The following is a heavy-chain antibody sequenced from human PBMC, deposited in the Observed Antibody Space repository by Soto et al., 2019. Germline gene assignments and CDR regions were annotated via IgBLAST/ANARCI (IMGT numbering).Heavy chain of an antibody. CDR2: IYYSGNT. CDR1: CGSISSYY. V-gene: IGHV4-59*12. J-gene: IGHJ6*03. Sequence: SETLSLTCTVSCGSISSYYWSWIRQPPGKGLEWIGYIYYSGNTNYNPSLKSRVTISLDTSKNQFSLKLSSVTAADTAVYYCARGYSSGWYGGRYYYYMDVWGKGTTVTVSS. CDR3: ARGYSSGWYGGRYYYYMDV. D-gene: IGHD6-19*01.